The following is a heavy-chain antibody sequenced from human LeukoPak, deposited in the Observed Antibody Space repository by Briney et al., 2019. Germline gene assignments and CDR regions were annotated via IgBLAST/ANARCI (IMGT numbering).Heavy chain of an antibody. CDR3: ARVDSSSAQP. D-gene: IGHD6-6*01. CDR1: GFTFSSYW. J-gene: IGHJ5*02. Sequence: GGSLRLSCAASGFTFSSYWMSWVRQAPGKGLEWVSYISSSSSTIYYADSVKGRFTISRDNAKNSLYLQMNSLRAEDTAVYYCARVDSSSAQPWGQGTLVTVSS. V-gene: IGHV3-48*01. CDR2: ISSSSSTI.